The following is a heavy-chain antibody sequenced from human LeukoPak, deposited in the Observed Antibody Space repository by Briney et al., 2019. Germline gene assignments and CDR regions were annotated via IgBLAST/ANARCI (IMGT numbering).Heavy chain of an antibody. CDR3: ARDSSHYLGSSDY. D-gene: IGHD6-6*01. CDR1: GFTFSSSA. V-gene: IGHV3-23*01. CDR2: ISETGGVT. Sequence: PGGSLRLSCAASGFTFSSSAMSWVRQVPGKGLEWVSVISETGGVTHYADSMKGRFTISRDNIKNTLNLQMNSLRAEDTAIYYCARDSSHYLGSSDYWGQGTLVTVSS. J-gene: IGHJ4*02.